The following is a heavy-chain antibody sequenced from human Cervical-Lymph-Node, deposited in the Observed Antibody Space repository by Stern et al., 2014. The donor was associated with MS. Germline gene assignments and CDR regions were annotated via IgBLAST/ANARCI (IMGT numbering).Heavy chain of an antibody. D-gene: IGHD2-15*01. CDR3: ARDPDPLGYCNEGRCRFDY. CDR2: INVGNGKT. Sequence: QVQLVQSGAEVKKPGASVKVSCKASGYSFTPYGMHWVRQAPGQSLEWMGRINVGNGKTRYAQNLQGRLTITRDTSARILYMELNSLTSEDTAVYYCARDPDPLGYCNEGRCRFDYWGQGTLVTVSS. CDR1: GYSFTPYG. J-gene: IGHJ4*02. V-gene: IGHV1-3*01.